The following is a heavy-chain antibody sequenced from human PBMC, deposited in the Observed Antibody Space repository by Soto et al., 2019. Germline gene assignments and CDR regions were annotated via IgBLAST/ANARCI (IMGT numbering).Heavy chain of an antibody. Sequence: PGGSLRLSCAAPGFTFSSYAMTWGRQAPGKGLEWVSGISGNGGTTYYADSVKGRFIVSRDNSKNTLYLQLNSLRAEDTAIYYCAKISGGQTVNGYSDYWGQGTLVTVSS. CDR3: AKISGGQTVNGYSDY. CDR1: GFTFSSYA. V-gene: IGHV3-23*01. CDR2: ISGNGGTT. D-gene: IGHD5-12*01. J-gene: IGHJ4*02.